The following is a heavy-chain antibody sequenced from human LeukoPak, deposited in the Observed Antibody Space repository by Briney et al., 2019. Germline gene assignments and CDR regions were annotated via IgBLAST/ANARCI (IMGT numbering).Heavy chain of an antibody. CDR1: GGSISSYY. Sequence: SETLSLTCTVSGGSISSYYWSWIRQPPGKGLEWIGYIYYSGSTNYNPSLKSRVTISVDTSKNQFSLKLSSVTAADTAVYYCAREGGYYDILTGYYTSRSFAYWGQGTLVTVSS. V-gene: IGHV4-59*01. CDR3: AREGGYYDILTGYYTSRSFAY. D-gene: IGHD3-9*01. J-gene: IGHJ4*02. CDR2: IYYSGST.